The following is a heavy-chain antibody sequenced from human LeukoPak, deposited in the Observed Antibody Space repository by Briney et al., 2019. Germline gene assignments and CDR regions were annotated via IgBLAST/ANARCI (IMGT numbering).Heavy chain of an antibody. J-gene: IGHJ4*02. Sequence: SETLSLTCTVSGGSISSYYWSWIRQPPGKGLEWIGEINHSGSTNYNPSLKSRVTISVDTSKNQFSLKLSSVTAADTAVYYCARWRGERWLQKKANYFDYWGQGTLVTVSS. D-gene: IGHD5-24*01. CDR3: ARWRGERWLQKKANYFDY. V-gene: IGHV4-34*01. CDR1: GGSISSYY. CDR2: INHSGST.